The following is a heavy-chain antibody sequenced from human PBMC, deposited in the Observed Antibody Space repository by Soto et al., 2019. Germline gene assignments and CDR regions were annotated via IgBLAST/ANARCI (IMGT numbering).Heavy chain of an antibody. D-gene: IGHD2-2*01. V-gene: IGHV1-8*01. Sequence: ASVKVSCKASGYTFTSYDINWVRQATGQGLEWMGWMNPNSGNTGYAQKFQGRVTMTRNTSISTAYMELSSLRSEDTAVYYCARGLGTSRYCSSTSCYGFYFQHWGQGTLVTVSS. CDR3: ARGLGTSRYCSSTSCYGFYFQH. CDR2: MNPNSGNT. CDR1: GYTFTSYD. J-gene: IGHJ1*01.